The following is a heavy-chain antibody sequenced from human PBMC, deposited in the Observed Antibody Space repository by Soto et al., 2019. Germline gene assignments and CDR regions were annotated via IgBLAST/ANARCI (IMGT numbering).Heavy chain of an antibody. CDR2: IYPGDNRT. Sequence: PGESLKISCEDSGHSFTTYWIAWVRQMPGKGLERMGIIYPGDNRTTNNTSFQSQIINTADKTISTTNLQWSSLKASDTAMFYCTRDLDYGGNSDSIDIWGQGTMVTVSS. CDR3: TRDLDYGGNSDSIDI. V-gene: IGHV5-51*01. CDR1: GHSFTTYW. D-gene: IGHD4-17*01. J-gene: IGHJ3*02.